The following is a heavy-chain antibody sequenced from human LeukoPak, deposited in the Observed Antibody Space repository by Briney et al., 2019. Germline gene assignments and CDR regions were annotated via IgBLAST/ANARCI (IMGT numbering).Heavy chain of an antibody. CDR2: ISSSSSTI. CDR3: ASDRYCSSTSCQKN. D-gene: IGHD2-2*01. Sequence: PGGSLRLSCTASGFTFSSYSMNWVRQAPGKGLEWVSYISSSSSTIYYADSVKGRFTISRDNAKNSLYLQMNSLRAEDTAVYYCASDRYCSSTSCQKNWGQGTLVTVSS. V-gene: IGHV3-48*01. CDR1: GFTFSSYS. J-gene: IGHJ4*02.